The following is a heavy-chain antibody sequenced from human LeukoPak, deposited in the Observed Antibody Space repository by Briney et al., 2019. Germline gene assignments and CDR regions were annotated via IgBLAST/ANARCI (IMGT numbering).Heavy chain of an antibody. Sequence: GGSLRLSCAASGFTFNSYSMQWVRQATGEGLEWVSAFNGSDGRTYYADSVKGRFTISRDNSKNTLYLQMNSLRPGHTAVYYCAKVRVYVWGSYRHHFDYWGQGTLVTVSS. CDR1: GFTFNSYS. V-gene: IGHV3-23*01. J-gene: IGHJ4*02. CDR3: AKVRVYVWGSYRHHFDY. D-gene: IGHD3-16*02. CDR2: FNGSDGRT.